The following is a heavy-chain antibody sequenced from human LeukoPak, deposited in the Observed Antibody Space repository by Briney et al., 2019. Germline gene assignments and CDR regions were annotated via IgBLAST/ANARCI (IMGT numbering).Heavy chain of an antibody. Sequence: ASVKVSCKASGYTFTGYYMHWVRQAPGQGLEWMGWINPNSGGTNYAQKFQGRVTMTRDTSISTAYMELSRLRSDDTAVYYCARERDYYDSSGYNYWGQGTLVTVSS. CDR3: ARERDYYDSSGYNY. D-gene: IGHD3-22*01. V-gene: IGHV1-2*02. J-gene: IGHJ4*02. CDR2: INPNSGGT. CDR1: GYTFTGYY.